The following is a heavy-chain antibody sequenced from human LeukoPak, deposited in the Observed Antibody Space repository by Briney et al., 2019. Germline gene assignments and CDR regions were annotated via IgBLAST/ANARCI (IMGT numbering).Heavy chain of an antibody. CDR2: VSAYNGHT. J-gene: IGHJ4*02. CDR3: ARGTRITMYGVIVHLDY. Sequence: ASVKVSCKASGYTFTSYGVNWVRQAPGQGLEWMGWVSAYNGHTNYAQKFQGRVTMTTDTSTSTAYMELRNLGSDDTAVYYCARGTRITMYGVIVHLDYWGQGTLLTVSS. D-gene: IGHD3-3*01. V-gene: IGHV1-18*01. CDR1: GYTFTSYG.